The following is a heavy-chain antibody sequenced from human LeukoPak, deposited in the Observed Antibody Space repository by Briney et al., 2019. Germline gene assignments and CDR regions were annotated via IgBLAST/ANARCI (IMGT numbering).Heavy chain of an antibody. CDR2: IWYDGSNK. J-gene: IGHJ4*02. V-gene: IGHV3-33*01. CDR3: AREDYDYVWGSYRYTLDY. D-gene: IGHD3-16*02. CDR1: GFTFSSYG. Sequence: GGSLRLSCAASGFTFSSYGMHWVRKAPGKGLEGVAVIWYDGSNKYYADSVKGRFTISRDNSKNTLYLQMNSLRAEDTAVYYCAREDYDYVWGSYRYTLDYWGQGTLVTVSS.